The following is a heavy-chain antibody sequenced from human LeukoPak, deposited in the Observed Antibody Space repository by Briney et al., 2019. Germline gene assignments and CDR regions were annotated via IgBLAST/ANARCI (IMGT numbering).Heavy chain of an antibody. Sequence: GGSLRLSCAASGFTFSTYWMHWVRQDPGKGLVWVSRISSDASITSYADPVKGRFTISRDNAKNSLYLQMNSLRAEDTAVYYCARVGRAVDYVWGSYLYYFDYWGQGTLVTVSS. CDR1: GFTFSTYW. J-gene: IGHJ4*02. CDR3: ARVGRAVDYVWGSYLYYFDY. CDR2: ISSDASIT. D-gene: IGHD3-16*02. V-gene: IGHV3-74*01.